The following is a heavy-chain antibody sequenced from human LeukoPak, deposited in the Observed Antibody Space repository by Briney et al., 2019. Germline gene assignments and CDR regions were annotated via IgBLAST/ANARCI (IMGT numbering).Heavy chain of an antibody. CDR3: ATLPSGYDSWFDP. CDR1: GFTFSSYE. J-gene: IGHJ5*02. CDR2: ISSSGSTI. D-gene: IGHD5-12*01. Sequence: GGSLRLSCAASGFTFSSYEMNWVRQAPGKGLEWVSYISSSGSTIYYADSVKGRSTISRDNAKNSLYLQMNSLRAEDTAVYYCATLPSGYDSWFDPWGQGTLVTVSS. V-gene: IGHV3-48*03.